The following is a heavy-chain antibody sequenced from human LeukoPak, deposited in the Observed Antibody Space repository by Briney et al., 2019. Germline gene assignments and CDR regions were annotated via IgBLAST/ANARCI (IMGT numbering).Heavy chain of an antibody. V-gene: IGHV3-48*01. Sequence: GGSLRLSCAASGFTFSSYSMNWVRQAPGKGLEWVSYISSSSSTIYYADSVKGRFTISRDNAKNSLYLQMNSLRAEDTAVYYCARDKNGIAAAFDIWGQGTMVTVSS. D-gene: IGHD6-13*01. CDR2: ISSSSSTI. J-gene: IGHJ3*02. CDR1: GFTFSSYS. CDR3: ARDKNGIAAAFDI.